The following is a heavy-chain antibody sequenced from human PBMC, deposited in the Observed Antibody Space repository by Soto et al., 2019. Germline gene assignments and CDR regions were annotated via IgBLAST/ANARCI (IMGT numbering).Heavy chain of an antibody. CDR2: INAGNGDT. CDR1: GYTFTNYA. J-gene: IGHJ4*02. D-gene: IGHD2-21*01. Sequence: VQLMQSGPGVKQPGASVRVSCKASGYTFTNYAIHWVRQAPGQSLEWMGWINAGNGDTRYSQTFQGRVTITRDTSASTAYMDLSRLRSEDTAVYYCARDDSRDASAFSHDFWGQGTLVTVSS. V-gene: IGHV1-3*01. CDR3: ARDDSRDASAFSHDF.